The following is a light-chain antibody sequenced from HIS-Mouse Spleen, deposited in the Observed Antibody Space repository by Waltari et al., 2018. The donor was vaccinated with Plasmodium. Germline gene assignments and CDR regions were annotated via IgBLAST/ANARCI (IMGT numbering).Light chain of an antibody. Sequence: QSALTQPPSASGSPGQSVTISCTGTSSDVGGYNYVPWYQHHPGKPPNPMIYEVSKRPSGVPDRFSGSKSGNTASLTVSGLQAEDEADYYCSSYAGSNNLVFGGGTKLTVL. J-gene: IGLJ2*01. CDR2: EVS. CDR1: SSDVGGYNY. V-gene: IGLV2-8*01. CDR3: SSYAGSNNLV.